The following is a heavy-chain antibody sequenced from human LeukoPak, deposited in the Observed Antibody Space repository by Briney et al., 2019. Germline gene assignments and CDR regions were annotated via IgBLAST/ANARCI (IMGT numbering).Heavy chain of an antibody. CDR2: VSGTGSST. D-gene: IGHD3-10*01. J-gene: IGHJ4*02. Sequence: GGSLRLSCAASGFTFSTYALSWVRQAPGKGLEWVSSVSGTGSSTYYADSVKGRFTISRDNSKNTLSLQMNRLRAEDTAIYYCAKPNYQSGTYFDYWGQGTLVTVSS. V-gene: IGHV3-23*01. CDR1: GFTFSTYA. CDR3: AKPNYQSGTYFDY.